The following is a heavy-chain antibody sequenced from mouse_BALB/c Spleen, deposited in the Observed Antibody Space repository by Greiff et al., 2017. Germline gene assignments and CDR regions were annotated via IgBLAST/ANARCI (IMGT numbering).Heavy chain of an antibody. CDR2: ISSGGST. J-gene: IGHJ3*01. Sequence: EVQLKESGGGLVKPGGSLKLSCAASGFTFSSYAMSWVRQTPEKRLEWVASISSGGSTYYPDSVKGRFTISRDNARNILYLQMSSLRSEDTAMYYCARGHDGNYAFAYWGQGTLVTVSA. CDR3: ARGHDGNYAFAY. CDR1: GFTFSSYA. D-gene: IGHD2-3*01. V-gene: IGHV5-6-5*01.